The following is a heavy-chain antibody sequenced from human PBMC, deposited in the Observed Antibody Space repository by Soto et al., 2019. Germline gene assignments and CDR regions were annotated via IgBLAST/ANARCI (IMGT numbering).Heavy chain of an antibody. D-gene: IGHD3-3*01. Sequence: SVKVSCKASGGTFSSYAISWVRQAPGQGLEWMGGIIPIFGTANYAQKFQGRVTITADKSTSTAYMELSSLRPEDTAVYYCARAPYYDFWSGPWYFDYWGQGTLVTSPQ. V-gene: IGHV1-69*06. J-gene: IGHJ4*02. CDR1: GGTFSSYA. CDR2: IIPIFGTA. CDR3: ARAPYYDFWSGPWYFDY.